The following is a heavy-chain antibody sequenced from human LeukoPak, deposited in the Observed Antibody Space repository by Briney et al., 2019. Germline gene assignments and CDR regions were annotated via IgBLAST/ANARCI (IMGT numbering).Heavy chain of an antibody. Sequence: GGSLRLSCTASGFTFSSYDMHWVRQDKVKGLEWVSAISIAGDPYYLGSVKGRFTISRENAKNSFYLQMNGLRAEDTAAYYCAGQARPGAAEGAFDIWGQGTMVTVSS. CDR3: AGQARPGAAEGAFDI. V-gene: IGHV3-13*05. CDR1: GFTFSSYD. D-gene: IGHD2-2*01. CDR2: ISIAGDP. J-gene: IGHJ3*02.